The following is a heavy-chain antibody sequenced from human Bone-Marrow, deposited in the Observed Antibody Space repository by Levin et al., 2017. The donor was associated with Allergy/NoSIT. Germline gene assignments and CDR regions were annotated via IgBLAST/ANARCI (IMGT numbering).Heavy chain of an antibody. CDR1: GYTLTELS. J-gene: IGHJ6*02. CDR2: FNPEDGEI. CDR3: ARRSGILTYHGMDV. V-gene: IGHV1-24*01. Sequence: ASVKVSCKVSGYTLTELSMHWVRQAPGKGLEWMGGFNPEDGEIIYAQRFQGRVTMTEDTSTDTAYMELSSLRSEDTAVYYCARRSGILTYHGMDVWGQGTTVTVSS. D-gene: IGHD3-10*01.